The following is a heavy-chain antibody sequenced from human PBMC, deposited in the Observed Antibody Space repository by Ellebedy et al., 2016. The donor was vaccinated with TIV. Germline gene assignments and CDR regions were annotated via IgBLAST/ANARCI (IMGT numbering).Heavy chain of an antibody. CDR3: AKTVTTWWFDP. CDR1: GGAVSSGSYY. J-gene: IGHJ5*02. V-gene: IGHV4-61*01. CDR2: SSYSGST. Sequence: MPSETLSLTCTVSGGAVSSGSYYWSWIRQPPGKGLEWIGYSSYSGSTNYNPSLKSRVTITVDTSRNQFSLKLSSVTAAETAVYYCAKTVTTWWFDPWGQGTLVTVSS. D-gene: IGHD4-17*01.